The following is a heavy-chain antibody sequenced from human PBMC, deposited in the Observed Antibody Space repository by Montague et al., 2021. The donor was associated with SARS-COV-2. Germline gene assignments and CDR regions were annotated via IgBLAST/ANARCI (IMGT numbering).Heavy chain of an antibody. CDR3: ANGLDPDY. Sequence: SLRLSCAASGFTFSTYAMSWVRQAPGKGLEWVSGIGGDVRTYYADSVKGRFTISRDNSKNTLFLQMNSLRVEDTAVYYCANGLDPDYWGQGTLVTVST. V-gene: IGHV3-23*01. CDR2: IGGDVRT. J-gene: IGHJ4*02. CDR1: GFTFSTYA. D-gene: IGHD3/OR15-3a*01.